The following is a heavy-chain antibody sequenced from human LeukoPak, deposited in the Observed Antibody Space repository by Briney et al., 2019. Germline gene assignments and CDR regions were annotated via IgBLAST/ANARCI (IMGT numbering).Heavy chain of an antibody. V-gene: IGHV6-1*01. CDR2: TYYRSRWYN. Sequence: SQTLSLTCAISGDSVSSNSATWNWIRQSPSRGLEWLGRTYYRSRWYNDYAVSVKSRITINPDTSKNQFSLQLNSVTPEDTAVYYCTRDPDPFSRFSVFDIWGQGTMVTVSS. CDR3: TRDPDPFSRFSVFDI. D-gene: IGHD3-10*01. CDR1: GDSVSSNSAT. J-gene: IGHJ3*02.